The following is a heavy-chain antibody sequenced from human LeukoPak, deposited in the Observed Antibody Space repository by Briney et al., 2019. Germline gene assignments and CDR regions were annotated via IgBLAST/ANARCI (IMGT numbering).Heavy chain of an antibody. CDR2: IYYSGST. D-gene: IGHD2-21*01. V-gene: IGHV4-61*01. Sequence: PSETLSLTCTVSGGSVSSGSYYWSWIRQHPGKVLEWIGWIYYSGSTNYNPSLKSRVTMSVDTSKNQFSLKLRSVTAADTAVYYCARSVSWGLLVRDDAFDIWGQGTMVTVSS. J-gene: IGHJ3*02. CDR3: ARSVSWGLLVRDDAFDI. CDR1: GGSVSSGSYY.